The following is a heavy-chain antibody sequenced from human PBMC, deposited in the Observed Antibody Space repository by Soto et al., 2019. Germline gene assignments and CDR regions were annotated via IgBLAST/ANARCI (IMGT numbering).Heavy chain of an antibody. CDR3: AKDIRAVIAVAGTGYFDY. CDR1: GFTFDDYA. CDR2: ISWNSGSI. V-gene: IGHV3-9*01. D-gene: IGHD6-19*01. Sequence: GGSLRLSCAASGFTFDDYAMHWVRQAPGKGLEWVSGISWNSGSIGYADSVKGRFTISRDNAKNSLYLQMNSLRAEDTALYYCAKDIRAVIAVAGTGYFDYWGQGTLVTVSS. J-gene: IGHJ4*02.